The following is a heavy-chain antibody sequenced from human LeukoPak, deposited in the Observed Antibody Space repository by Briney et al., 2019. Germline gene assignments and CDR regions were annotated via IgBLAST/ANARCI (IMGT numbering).Heavy chain of an antibody. V-gene: IGHV1-18*01. J-gene: IGHJ1*01. D-gene: IGHD3-10*01. CDR1: GYTFTSYG. CDR2: SSAYNGNT. Sequence: ASVKVSCKASGYTFTSYGISWVRQAPGQGLEWRGWSSAYNGNTNYAQKLQGRVTMTTDTSTSTAYMELRSLRSDDTAVYYCARGLEDYGSGSWSADYFQHWGQGTLVTVSS. CDR3: ARGLEDYGSGSWSADYFQH.